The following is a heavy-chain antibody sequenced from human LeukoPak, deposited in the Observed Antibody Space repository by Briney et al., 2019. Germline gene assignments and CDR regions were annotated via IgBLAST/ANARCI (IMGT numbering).Heavy chain of an antibody. CDR3: AKDLNILTGLDAFDI. Sequence: GGSLRLSCAASGFTFSSYAMSWVRQAPGKGLEWVSAISGSGGSTYYAESVKGRFTISRDNSKNTLYLQMNSLRAEDTAVYYCAKDLNILTGLDAFDIWGQGTMVTVSS. D-gene: IGHD3-9*01. J-gene: IGHJ3*02. V-gene: IGHV3-23*01. CDR2: ISGSGGST. CDR1: GFTFSSYA.